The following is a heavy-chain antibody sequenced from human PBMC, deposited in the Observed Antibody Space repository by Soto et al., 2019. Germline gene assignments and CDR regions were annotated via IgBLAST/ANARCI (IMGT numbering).Heavy chain of an antibody. D-gene: IGHD3-16*02. CDR1: GYSFTSYW. CDR2: IYPGDSDT. CDR3: ARGGTGNDYIWGSYRTPVDY. J-gene: IGHJ4*02. V-gene: IGHV5-51*01. Sequence: GESLKISCKGSGYSFTSYWIGWVRQMPGKGLEWMGIIYPGDSDTRYSPSFQGQVTISADKSISTAYLQWSSLKASDTAMYYCARGGTGNDYIWGSYRTPVDYWGQGTLVTVS.